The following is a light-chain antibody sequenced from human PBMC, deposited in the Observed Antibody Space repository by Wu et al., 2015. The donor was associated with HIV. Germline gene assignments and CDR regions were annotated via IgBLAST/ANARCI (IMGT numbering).Light chain of an antibody. CDR2: AAF. CDR3: QRYNTVPRT. Sequence: IQLTQSPSSLSASVGDSVTITCRASQDISSYLAWYQQEPGKAPKLLIYAAFTLQSGVPSRFSGSGSGTDFTLTISGLQPEDVATYYCQRYNTVPRTFGQGTKVEIE. CDR1: QDISSY. V-gene: IGKV1-9*01. J-gene: IGKJ1*01.